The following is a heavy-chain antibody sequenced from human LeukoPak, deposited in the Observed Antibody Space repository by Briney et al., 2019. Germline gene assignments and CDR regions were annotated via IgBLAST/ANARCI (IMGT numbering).Heavy chain of an antibody. CDR3: ARAVRGYSYGYDAPNWFDP. Sequence: ASVKVSCKASGYTFTSYDINWVRQATGQGLEWMGWMNPNSGNTNYAQKLQGRVTMTTDTSTSTAYMELRSLRSDDTAVYYCARAVRGYSYGYDAPNWFDPWGQGTLVTVSS. V-gene: IGHV1-18*01. CDR2: MNPNSGNT. D-gene: IGHD5-18*01. J-gene: IGHJ5*02. CDR1: GYTFTSYD.